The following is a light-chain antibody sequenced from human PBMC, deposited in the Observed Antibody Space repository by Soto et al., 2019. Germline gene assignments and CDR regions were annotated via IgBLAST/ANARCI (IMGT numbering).Light chain of an antibody. CDR1: QSVTSSY. J-gene: IGKJ1*01. CDR3: QQYGSSWT. Sequence: EIELTQSPGTLSLSPGERATLSCRASQSVTSSYLAWYQQKPGQAPRLLMYGASTRAIGIPDRFSGSGSGTDFTLSISRLEPEDFAVYYCQQYGSSWTFGQGTKVDIK. V-gene: IGKV3-20*01. CDR2: GAS.